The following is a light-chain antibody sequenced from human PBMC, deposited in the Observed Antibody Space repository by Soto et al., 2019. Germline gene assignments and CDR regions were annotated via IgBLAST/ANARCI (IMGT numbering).Light chain of an antibody. CDR1: QSVSSSY. J-gene: IGKJ2*01. CDR3: QRYGSSPPFT. V-gene: IGKV3-20*01. Sequence: EIVLTQSPGTLSLSPGERPTLSCRASQSVSSSYLAWYQQKPGQAPRLLIYGASTRATGIPDRFSGSGCGTDFTLTISRLEPEDFAVYFCQRYGSSPPFTFGQGTKVEI. CDR2: GAS.